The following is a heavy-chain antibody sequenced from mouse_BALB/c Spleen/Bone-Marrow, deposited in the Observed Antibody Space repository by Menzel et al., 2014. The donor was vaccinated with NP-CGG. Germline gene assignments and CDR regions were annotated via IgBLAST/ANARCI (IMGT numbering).Heavy chain of an antibody. J-gene: IGHJ2*01. D-gene: IGHD4-1*01. CDR2: ISSGSITI. CDR1: GFSFSSLG. V-gene: IGHV5-17*02. CDR3: TRGGNWEDFDY. Sequence: EVQVVESGGGLVQPGGSRKLSCSASGFSFSSLGMHWVRQAPEKGLEWVAYISSGSITIFYADTVKGRFTISRDNPKNTLFLQMTSLRSEDTAMYYCTRGGNWEDFDYWGQGTTLTVSS.